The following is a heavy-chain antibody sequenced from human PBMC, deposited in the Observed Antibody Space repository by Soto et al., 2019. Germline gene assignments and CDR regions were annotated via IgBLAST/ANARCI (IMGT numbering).Heavy chain of an antibody. V-gene: IGHV1-69*13. Sequence: GASVKVSCKASGGTFSSYAISWVRQAPGQGLEWMGGIIPIFGTANYAQKFQGRVTITADESTSTAYVELSSLRSEDTAVYYCARCSGGSCYGDFDYWGQGTLVTAPQ. CDR3: ARCSGGSCYGDFDY. CDR2: IIPIFGTA. D-gene: IGHD2-15*01. CDR1: GGTFSSYA. J-gene: IGHJ4*02.